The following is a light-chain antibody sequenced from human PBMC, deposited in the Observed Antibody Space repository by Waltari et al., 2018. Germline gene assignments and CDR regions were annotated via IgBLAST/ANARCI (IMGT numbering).Light chain of an antibody. CDR3: QQYNSFPLT. J-gene: IGKJ4*01. V-gene: IGKV1-5*03. CDR2: KAS. CDR1: QTISIW. Sequence: DIQMTQSPSTLSASVGDRVTITCRASQTISIWLAWYQQKPGKAPTLLIYKASSLESGVPSRFSGSGSGTEFTLTISSLQPDDFATYYCQQYNSFPLTFGGGTKVEIK.